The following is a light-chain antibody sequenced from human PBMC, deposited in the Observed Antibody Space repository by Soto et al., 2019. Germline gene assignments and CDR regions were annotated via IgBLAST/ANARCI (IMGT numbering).Light chain of an antibody. Sequence: QSVLTQPASVSGSPGQSITISCTGTKSDVGGYNYVSWYQQHPGKAPKLMIYEVSNRPSGVSNRFSGSKSGNTASLTISGLQAEDEADYYCSSYTSASTLNRVFGGGTKVTVL. V-gene: IGLV2-14*01. CDR3: SSYTSASTLNRV. J-gene: IGLJ3*02. CDR1: KSDVGGYNY. CDR2: EVS.